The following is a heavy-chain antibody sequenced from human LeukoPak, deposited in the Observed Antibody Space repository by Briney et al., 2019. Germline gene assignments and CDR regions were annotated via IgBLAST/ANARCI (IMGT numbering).Heavy chain of an antibody. CDR3: ARVKEGYCSGGSCTHNDY. D-gene: IGHD2-15*01. Sequence: ASAKVSCKASGGTFSSYAISWVRQAPGQGLEWMGWMNPNSGNTGYAQKFQGRVTITRNTSISTAYMELSSLRSEDTAVYYCARVKEGYCSGGSCTHNDYWGQGTLVTVSS. CDR2: MNPNSGNT. V-gene: IGHV1-8*03. J-gene: IGHJ4*02. CDR1: GGTFSSYA.